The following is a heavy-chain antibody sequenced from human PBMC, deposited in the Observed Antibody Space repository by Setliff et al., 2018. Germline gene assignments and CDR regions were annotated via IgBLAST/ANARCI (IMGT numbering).Heavy chain of an antibody. V-gene: IGHV4-59*08. CDR3: VRPGGTTVVARHFDY. D-gene: IGHD2-15*01. CDR1: GASINRDY. Sequence: SETLSLTCSVSGASINRDYWNWIRQPPGKGLEWIGFIHYSGSTNYNPSLESRVTISIDTSRNQFSLELRSVTVADTATYYCVRPGGTTVVARHFDYWGSGILVTVSS. CDR2: IHYSGST. J-gene: IGHJ4*01.